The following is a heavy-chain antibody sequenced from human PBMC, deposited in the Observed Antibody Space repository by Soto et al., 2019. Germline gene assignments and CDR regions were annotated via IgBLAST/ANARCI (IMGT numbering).Heavy chain of an antibody. V-gene: IGHV3-23*01. CDR2: ISGSGGST. D-gene: IGHD7-27*01. Sequence: GGSLRLSCAASGFTFSSYAMSWVRQAPGKGLEWVSAISGSGGSTYYADSVKGRFTISRDNSKNTLYLQMNSLRAEDTAVYYWAKARDPLEPLGIDAFDIWGQGTMVTVSS. CDR1: GFTFSSYA. J-gene: IGHJ3*02. CDR3: AKARDPLEPLGIDAFDI.